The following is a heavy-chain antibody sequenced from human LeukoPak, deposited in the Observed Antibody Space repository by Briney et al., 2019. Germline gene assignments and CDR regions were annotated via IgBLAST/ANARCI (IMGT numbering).Heavy chain of an antibody. Sequence: SQTLSLTCTVSGGSISSGSYYWSWIRQPAGKGLEWIGRIYTSGSTNYNPSLKSRVTISVDTSKNQFSLKLSSVTAADTAVYYCARDCGGDCYRPLDYWGQGTLVTVSS. D-gene: IGHD2-21*01. CDR3: ARDCGGDCYRPLDY. J-gene: IGHJ4*02. V-gene: IGHV4-61*02. CDR2: IYTSGST. CDR1: GGSISSGSYY.